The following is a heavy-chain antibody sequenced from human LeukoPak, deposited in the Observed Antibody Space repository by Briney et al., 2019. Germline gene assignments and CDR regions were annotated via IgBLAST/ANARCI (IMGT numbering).Heavy chain of an antibody. D-gene: IGHD6-6*01. J-gene: IGHJ6*02. CDR1: GFTFSNYD. Sequence: GGSLRLSCAASGFTFSNYDMFWVRQATGKGLDWVSSIGTAGDTYHAGSVKGRFTISRENAENAFYLQMNSLRAEDTAVYYCARDPGGIAARNGMDVWGQGTTVTVSS. CDR2: IGTAGDT. V-gene: IGHV3-13*01. CDR3: ARDPGGIAARNGMDV.